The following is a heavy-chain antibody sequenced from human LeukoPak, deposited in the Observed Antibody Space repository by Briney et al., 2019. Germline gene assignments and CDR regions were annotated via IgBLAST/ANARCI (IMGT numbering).Heavy chain of an antibody. Sequence: PSETLSLTCTVSGDSIKNYYWIWIRQSPGKGLEWIGYIHYSGSTYYNPSLKSRVTMSVDTSKNQFSLKLNSVTAADTAVYYCARAGYCSSTSCQWVPLVWGQGTTVTVSS. V-gene: IGHV4-59*01. D-gene: IGHD2-2*03. J-gene: IGHJ6*02. CDR3: ARAGYCSSTSCQWVPLV. CDR2: IHYSGST. CDR1: GDSIKNYY.